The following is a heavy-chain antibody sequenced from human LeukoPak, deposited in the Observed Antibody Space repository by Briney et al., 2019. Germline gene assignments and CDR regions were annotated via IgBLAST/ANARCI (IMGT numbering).Heavy chain of an antibody. J-gene: IGHJ4*02. V-gene: IGHV1-3*01. Sequence: VASVKVSCKASGYTFTNYAIHWVRQAPGQGLEWMGWINAGNGNTRYSQKLQDRVTITRDTSANTVYMELSSLRSEDTAVYFCARGLLWFGELSPPGYWGQGTLVTVSS. CDR1: GYTFTNYA. CDR3: ARGLLWFGELSPPGY. CDR2: INAGNGNT. D-gene: IGHD3-10*01.